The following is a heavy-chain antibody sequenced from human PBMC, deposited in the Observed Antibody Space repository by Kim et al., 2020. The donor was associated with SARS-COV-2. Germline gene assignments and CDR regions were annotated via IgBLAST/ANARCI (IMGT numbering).Heavy chain of an antibody. CDR3: AKDPSSGWSR. D-gene: IGHD6-19*01. CDR1: GFTFSSYG. V-gene: IGHV3-23*01. Sequence: GGSLRLSCSASGFTFSSYGMSWVRQAPGRGLEWVSAISGSGVSTYSADSVKGRFTISRDNSKNTLSLQMNNLRAEDTAVYYCAKDPSSGWSRWGQGTLVT. CDR2: ISGSGVST. J-gene: IGHJ4*02.